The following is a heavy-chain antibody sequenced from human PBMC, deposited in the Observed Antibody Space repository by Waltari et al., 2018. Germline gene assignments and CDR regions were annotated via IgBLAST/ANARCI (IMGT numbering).Heavy chain of an antibody. J-gene: IGHJ5*02. CDR1: GDSMSSTDW. V-gene: IGHV4-4*02. CDR2: VHHSGKT. D-gene: IGHD1-26*01. CDR3: ARDRGRGIYLDT. Sequence: QLQLQESGPGLVKPSGTLSLSCAVSGDSMSSTDWWSLVRQSPQKGLEWLGQVHHSGKTNYNPSFASRVTVSVDTSNDQFSLRLTSATAADTAIYYCARDRGRGIYLDTWGPGTLVTVSP.